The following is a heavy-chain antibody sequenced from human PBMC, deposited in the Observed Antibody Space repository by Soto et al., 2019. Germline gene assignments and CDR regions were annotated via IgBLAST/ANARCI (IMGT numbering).Heavy chain of an antibody. J-gene: IGHJ4*02. CDR1: GFTFTNAY. V-gene: IGHV3-15*01. D-gene: IGHD6-19*01. Sequence: PGGSLRLSCAASGFTFTNAYMSWVRQAPGKGLEWVGRIKSNPDGGTTDYAAPVKGRFTISRDDSQKILYLQMHSLEAEDTAVYYCSSAPPPYSTGWYTEYWGQGTWVTVSS. CDR3: SSAPPPYSTGWYTEY. CDR2: IKSNPDGGTT.